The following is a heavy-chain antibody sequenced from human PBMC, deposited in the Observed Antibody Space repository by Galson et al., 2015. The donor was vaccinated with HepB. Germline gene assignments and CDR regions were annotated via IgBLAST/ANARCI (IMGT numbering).Heavy chain of an antibody. Sequence: SLRLSCAASGFTFSSYDMHWVRQATGKGLEWVSAIGTAGDTYYPGSVKGRFTISRENAKNSLYLQMNSLRAGDTAVYYCARGVSSLVDWYFDLWGRGTLVTVSS. CDR2: IGTAGDT. CDR1: GFTFSSYD. D-gene: IGHD2-8*02. CDR3: ARGVSSLVDWYFDL. J-gene: IGHJ2*01. V-gene: IGHV3-13*01.